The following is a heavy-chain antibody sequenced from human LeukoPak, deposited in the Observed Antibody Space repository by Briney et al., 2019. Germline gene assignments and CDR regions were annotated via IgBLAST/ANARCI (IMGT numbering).Heavy chain of an antibody. CDR2: ISSDGSIK. Sequence: PGGSLRLSCTASKFTFSHYGVQWVRQAPGKGLEWVAVISSDGSIKVYADSVKGRFTLSRDNSINTVDLQMNSLRAEDTAVYACVKDHRDSGNYYYYYGMDVWGQGTTVAVSS. D-gene: IGHD1-26*01. V-gene: IGHV3-30*18. CDR3: VKDHRDSGNYYYYYGMDV. CDR1: KFTFSHYG. J-gene: IGHJ6*02.